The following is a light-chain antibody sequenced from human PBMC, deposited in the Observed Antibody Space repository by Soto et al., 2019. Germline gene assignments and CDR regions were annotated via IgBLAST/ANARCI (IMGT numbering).Light chain of an antibody. CDR1: QSLNSNY. CDR2: GVS. Sequence: EIVLTQSPGTLSLSPGERASLSCRASQSLNSNYLAWYQQKPGQAPRLLIYGVSSRATGIPDRFSGSGSGTDFTLTISRLEPEDFAMYYCQQHDSSPWTFGQGTKVEIK. J-gene: IGKJ1*01. CDR3: QQHDSSPWT. V-gene: IGKV3-20*01.